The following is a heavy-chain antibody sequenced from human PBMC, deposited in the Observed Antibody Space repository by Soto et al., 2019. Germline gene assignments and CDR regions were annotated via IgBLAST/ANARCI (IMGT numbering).Heavy chain of an antibody. D-gene: IGHD2-21*01. Sequence: GASVKVSCKASGYTFTSYGISWVRQAPGQGLERMGWISAYNGNTNYAQKLQGRVTMTTDTSTSTAYMELRSLRSDDTAVYYCARGLSGGSSHSGDCYDYWGQGTLVTVSS. CDR1: GYTFTSYG. V-gene: IGHV1-18*01. J-gene: IGHJ4*02. CDR3: ARGLSGGSSHSGDCYDY. CDR2: ISAYNGNT.